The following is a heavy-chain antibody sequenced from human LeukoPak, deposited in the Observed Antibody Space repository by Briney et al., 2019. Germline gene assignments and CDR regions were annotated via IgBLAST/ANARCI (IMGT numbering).Heavy chain of an antibody. V-gene: IGHV3-48*03. J-gene: IGHJ4*02. Sequence: GGSLRLSCAASGFTFRNYEMNWARQAPGKGLEWVSYISNSGANIFYADSVKGRFTVSRDNAKNSLFLQMNSLRPEDTAVYYCARDAHSGDGWGQGTLVTVSS. CDR2: ISNSGANI. CDR1: GFTFRNYE. D-gene: IGHD6-25*01. CDR3: ARDAHSGDG.